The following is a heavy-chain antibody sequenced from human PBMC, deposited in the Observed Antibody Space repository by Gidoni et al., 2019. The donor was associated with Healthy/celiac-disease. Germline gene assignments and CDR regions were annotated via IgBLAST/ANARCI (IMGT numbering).Heavy chain of an antibody. J-gene: IGHJ6*02. Sequence: QVQLVQSGAEAKKPGSAVRIACKASGGTFSSYAISWVRHAAGQGVAWLGGIIPIFGTANYAQKCQGRVTITADKSTSTAYMELSSLRSEDTAVYYCASSLSGGRYYYGMDVWGQGTTVTVSS. V-gene: IGHV1-69*06. D-gene: IGHD3-16*01. CDR2: IIPIFGTA. CDR1: GGTFSSYA. CDR3: ASSLSGGRYYYGMDV.